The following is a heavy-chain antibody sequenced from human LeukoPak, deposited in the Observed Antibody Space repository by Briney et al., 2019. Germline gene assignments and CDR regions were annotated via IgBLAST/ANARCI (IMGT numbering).Heavy chain of an antibody. Sequence: KPSETLSLTCAVYGGSFSGYYWSWIRQPPGKGLEWIGEINHSGSISYNPSLKSRVTISLDTSKNQFSLKLSSVTAADTAVYYCAGGDYHGSESYANYWGQGTLVTVSS. CDR2: INHSGSI. J-gene: IGHJ4*02. CDR1: GGSFSGYY. D-gene: IGHD3-10*01. V-gene: IGHV4-34*01. CDR3: AGGDYHGSESYANY.